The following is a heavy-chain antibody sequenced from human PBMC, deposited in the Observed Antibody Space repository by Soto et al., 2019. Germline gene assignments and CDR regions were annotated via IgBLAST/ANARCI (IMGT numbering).Heavy chain of an antibody. Sequence: PGGSLRLSCAASGFTFSIYSMNWVRQAPGKGLEWVSYISSSSGTIHYADSVKGRFTISRDNAKNSLYLQMNSLRAEDTAVFYCAKDPPSTSWRPHRFDYWGQGTLVTVSS. V-gene: IGHV3-48*01. CDR3: AKDPPSTSWRPHRFDY. D-gene: IGHD6-13*01. J-gene: IGHJ4*02. CDR2: ISSSSGTI. CDR1: GFTFSIYS.